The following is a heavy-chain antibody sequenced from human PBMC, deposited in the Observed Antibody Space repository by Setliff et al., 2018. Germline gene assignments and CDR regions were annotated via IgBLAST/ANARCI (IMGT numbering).Heavy chain of an antibody. CDR1: GGTFRSYG. J-gene: IGHJ6*03. V-gene: IGHV1-69*05. CDR3: AREGVDTRSSTDYRYYMDV. CDR2: TIPSFGST. Sequence: RASVKVFCKASGGTFRSYGISWVRQAPGQGLEWMGGTIPSFGSTNYAQKFQDRVTIITDESTSTAYMELSSLRTEDTAVYYCAREGVDTRSSTDYRYYMDVWG. D-gene: IGHD5-18*01.